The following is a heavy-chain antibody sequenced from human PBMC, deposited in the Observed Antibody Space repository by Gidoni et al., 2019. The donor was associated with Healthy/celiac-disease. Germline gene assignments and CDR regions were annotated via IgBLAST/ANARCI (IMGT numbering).Heavy chain of an antibody. Sequence: EVQLVESGGGLVKPGGSLRLSCAASGFTFSNAWMSWVRQAPGKGLEWVGRIKSKTDGGTTDYAAPVKGRFTISRDDSKNTLYLQMNSLKTEDTAVYYCTTDTALGSANSMEPTDYWGQGTLVTVSS. CDR1: GFTFSNAW. V-gene: IGHV3-15*01. D-gene: IGHD1-1*01. CDR2: IKSKTDGGTT. CDR3: TTDTALGSANSMEPTDY. J-gene: IGHJ4*02.